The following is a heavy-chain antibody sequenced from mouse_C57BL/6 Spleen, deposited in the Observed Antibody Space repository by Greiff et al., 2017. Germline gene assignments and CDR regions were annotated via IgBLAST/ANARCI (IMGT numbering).Heavy chain of an antibody. Sequence: VQLQQPGAELVRPGTSVKLSCKASGYTFTSYWMHWVKQRPGQGLEWIGVIDPSDSYTNYNQKFKGKATLTVDTSSSTAYMQLSSLTSEDSAVYYCAIGGGDYWGQGTSVTVSS. V-gene: IGHV1-59*01. CDR3: AIGGGDY. J-gene: IGHJ4*01. CDR1: GYTFTSYW. CDR2: IDPSDSYT. D-gene: IGHD2-14*01.